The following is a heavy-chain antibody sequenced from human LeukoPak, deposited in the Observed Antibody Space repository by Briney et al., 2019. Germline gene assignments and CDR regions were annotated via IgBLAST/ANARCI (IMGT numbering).Heavy chain of an antibody. D-gene: IGHD6-19*01. CDR1: GYTFTGYY. CDR2: INPNSGGT. V-gene: IGHV1-2*06. J-gene: IGHJ4*02. Sequence: ASVKVSCKASGYTFTGYYMHWVRQAPGQGLEWMGRINPNSGGTNYAQKFQGRVTMTRDTSISTAYMELGSLRSDDTAGYYCARASSGWYYFDYWGQGTLVTVSS. CDR3: ARASSGWYYFDY.